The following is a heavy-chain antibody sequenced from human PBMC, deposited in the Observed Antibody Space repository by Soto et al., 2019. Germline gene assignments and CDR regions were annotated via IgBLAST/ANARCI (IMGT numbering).Heavy chain of an antibody. J-gene: IGHJ5*02. CDR3: ARDAAQYYDYVWGSYRLNWFDP. Sequence: QVQLQESGPGLVKPSGTLSLTCAVSGGSISSSNWWSWVRQPPGKGLEWIGEIYHSGSTNYNPSLTSRVTISVDQSKNQSSLKLSSVTAADTAVYYCARDAAQYYDYVWGSYRLNWFDPWGQGTLVTVSS. CDR2: IYHSGST. D-gene: IGHD3-16*02. V-gene: IGHV4-4*02. CDR1: GGSISSSNW.